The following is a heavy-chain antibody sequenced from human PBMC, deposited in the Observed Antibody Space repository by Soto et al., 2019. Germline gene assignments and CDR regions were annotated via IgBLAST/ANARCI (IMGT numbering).Heavy chain of an antibody. V-gene: IGHV3-30*18. CDR2: ISYDGSNK. J-gene: IGHJ4*02. CDR1: GFTFSSYG. Sequence: QVQLVESGGGVVQPGRSLRLSCAASGFTFSSYGMHWVRQAPGKGLEWVAVISYDGSNKYYADSEKGRFTISRDNSKNTLYLQMNSLRAEDTAVYYCAKGGIAAKLLFDYWGQGTLVTVSS. CDR3: AKGGIAAKLLFDY. D-gene: IGHD6-25*01.